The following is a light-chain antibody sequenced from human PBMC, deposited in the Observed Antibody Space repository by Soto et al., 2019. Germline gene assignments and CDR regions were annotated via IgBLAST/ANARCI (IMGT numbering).Light chain of an antibody. CDR3: QQYGSSPGT. J-gene: IGKJ2*01. V-gene: IGKV3-20*01. CDR1: QSLSSNF. CDR2: GSS. Sequence: EIVLTQSPGTLSLSPGARATLSCRASQSLSSNFLAWYQQKPGQAPRLLIYGSSSRATGIPDRFSGSGSGTEFTLTISRLEPEDFAVYYCQQYGSSPGTFGQGTKLEIK.